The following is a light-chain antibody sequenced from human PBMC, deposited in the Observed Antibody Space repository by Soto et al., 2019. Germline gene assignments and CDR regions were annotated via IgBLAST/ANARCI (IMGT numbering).Light chain of an antibody. CDR2: DAS. CDR3: QPRSNSPT. CDR1: QSVSSY. V-gene: IGKV3-11*01. Sequence: EIVLTQSPATLSLSPGERATLSCRASQSVSSYLAWYQQKPGQAPRLLIYDASNRSTGIPDSFSGSAAGTAFTLTTSSLEPDDFALYYCQPRSNSPTFGHGTKV. J-gene: IGKJ1*01.